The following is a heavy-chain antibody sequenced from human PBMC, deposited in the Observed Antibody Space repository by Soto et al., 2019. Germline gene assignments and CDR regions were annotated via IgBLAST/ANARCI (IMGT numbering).Heavy chain of an antibody. D-gene: IGHD4-17*01. V-gene: IGHV1-3*01. CDR3: ARTVGYYYGMDV. J-gene: IGHJ6*02. CDR1: GYTFTSYA. Sequence: ASVKVSCKSSGYTFTSYAMHWVRQAPGQRLEWMGWINAGNGNTKYSQKFQGRVTITRDTSASTAYMELSSLRSEDTAVYYCARTVGYYYGMDVWGQGTTVTVSS. CDR2: INAGNGNT.